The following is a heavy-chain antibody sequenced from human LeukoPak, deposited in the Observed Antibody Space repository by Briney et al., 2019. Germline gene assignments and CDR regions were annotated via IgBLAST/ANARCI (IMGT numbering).Heavy chain of an antibody. CDR2: TYTGGNS. Sequence: GGSLRLSCAASGFTVSSIHVVWVRQAPGKGLEWVSVTYTGGNSYYADSVKGRFIISRDISKNTLYLQMNSLRAEDSALYYCARGGRGSAAVVAPRSFDIWGQGTMVTVSS. CDR1: GFTVSSIH. CDR3: ARGGRGSAAVVAPRSFDI. V-gene: IGHV3-53*01. D-gene: IGHD3-22*01. J-gene: IGHJ3*02.